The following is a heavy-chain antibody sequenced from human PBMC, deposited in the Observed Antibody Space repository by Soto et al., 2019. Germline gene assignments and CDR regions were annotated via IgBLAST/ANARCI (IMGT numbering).Heavy chain of an antibody. CDR3: AVQPPDTAMEDGMDV. CDR2: IIPIFGTA. J-gene: IGHJ6*02. Sequence: ASVKVSCKASGGTFSSYAISWVRQAPGQGLEWMGGIIPIFGTANYAQKFQGRVTITADESTSTAYMELSSLRSEDTAVYYCAVQPPDTAMEDGMDVWGQGTKVTVSS. D-gene: IGHD5-18*01. CDR1: GGTFSSYA. V-gene: IGHV1-69*13.